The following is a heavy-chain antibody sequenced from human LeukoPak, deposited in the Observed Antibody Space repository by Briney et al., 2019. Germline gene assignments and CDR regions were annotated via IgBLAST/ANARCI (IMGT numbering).Heavy chain of an antibody. CDR2: IYYSGST. CDR3: ARGPRIVGAHIFDY. V-gene: IGHV4-59*01. CDR1: GGSISSYY. D-gene: IGHD1-26*01. Sequence: PSETLSLTCTVSGGSISSYYWSWIRQPPGKGLEWIGYIYYSGSTNYNPSLKSRVTISVDTSKNQFSLKLSSVTAADTAVYYCARGPRIVGAHIFDYWGQGTLVTVPS. J-gene: IGHJ4*02.